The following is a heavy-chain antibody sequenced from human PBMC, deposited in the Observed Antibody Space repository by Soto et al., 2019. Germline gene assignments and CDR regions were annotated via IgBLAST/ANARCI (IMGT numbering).Heavy chain of an antibody. CDR3: ARDYFDSSDYTTNWFDP. J-gene: IGHJ5*02. V-gene: IGHV4-39*01. CDR1: GDSISNSRFY. D-gene: IGHD3-22*01. Sequence: SETLSLTCSVSGDSISNSRFYWAWIRQPPGEGLEWIGSIYHTGNAYYNPSLKSRVTIFVDTSKNQFSLKLTSVTAADTALYYCARDYFDSSDYTTNWFDPWGHGTLVTVSS. CDR2: IYHTGNA.